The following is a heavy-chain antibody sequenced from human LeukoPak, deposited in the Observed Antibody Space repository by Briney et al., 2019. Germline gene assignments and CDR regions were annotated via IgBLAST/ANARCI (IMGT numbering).Heavy chain of an antibody. Sequence: SETLSLTCSVSDGSINSYYWNWIRRPPGKGLEWIGYIYYNGNTNYSPSLKSRVTMSVDTSKNLFSLKVSSVTAADTAVYYCTRGRSNYYGMDVWGQGTTVTVSS. CDR1: DGSINSYY. V-gene: IGHV4-59*01. J-gene: IGHJ6*02. CDR2: IYYNGNT. CDR3: TRGRSNYYGMDV. D-gene: IGHD1-26*01.